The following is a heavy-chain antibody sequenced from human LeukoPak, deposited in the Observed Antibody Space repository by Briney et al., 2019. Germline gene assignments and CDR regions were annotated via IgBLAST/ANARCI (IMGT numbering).Heavy chain of an antibody. CDR3: ASNPNYYDILTGSTPKYYFDY. D-gene: IGHD3-9*01. CDR1: GGTFSSYA. J-gene: IGHJ4*02. V-gene: IGHV1-69*01. Sequence: SVKVSCKASGGTFSSYAISWVRQAPGQGLEWMGGIISIFGTANYAQKFQGRVTITADESTSTAYMELSSLRSEDTAVYYCASNPNYYDILTGSTPKYYFDYWGQGTLVTVSS. CDR2: IISIFGTA.